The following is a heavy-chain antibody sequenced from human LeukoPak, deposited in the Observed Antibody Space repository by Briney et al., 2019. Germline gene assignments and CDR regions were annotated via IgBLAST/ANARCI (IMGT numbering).Heavy chain of an antibody. J-gene: IGHJ4*02. CDR3: ASSSGQYIESDY. CDR2: INSGGTT. CDR1: GFTVSSTF. Sequence: GGSLRLSCAASGFTVSSTFMSWVRQPPGKGLEWVSVINSGGTTYYADSVKGRFTISSDNSKNTLYLEMNSLRAEDTAVYYCASSSGQYIESDYWGQGTLVTVSS. D-gene: IGHD3-22*01. V-gene: IGHV3-53*01.